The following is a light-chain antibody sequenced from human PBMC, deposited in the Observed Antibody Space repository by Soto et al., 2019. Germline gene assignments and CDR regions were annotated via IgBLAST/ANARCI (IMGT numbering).Light chain of an antibody. Sequence: DIQMGPSPSSLSASVGDRVTITCRASQSITNSLNWYQHKPGKAPTLVVYAASSLQSGVPSRFSGSGSGTDFTLTISSLQPEDFATYFCQQGHSMPFTFGPGT. CDR2: AAS. CDR3: QQGHSMPFT. V-gene: IGKV1-39*01. J-gene: IGKJ3*01. CDR1: QSITNS.